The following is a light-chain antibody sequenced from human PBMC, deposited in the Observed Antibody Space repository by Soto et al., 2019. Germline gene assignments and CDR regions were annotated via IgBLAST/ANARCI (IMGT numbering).Light chain of an antibody. CDR3: HHCDYPPI. CDR1: HDITSF. Sequence: DIQMTQSPSSLSASVGDRVTITCQASHDITSFLNWYQHKPGRAPKLLIYDASILEAGVPTRFSGSGSGTHFTFTISSLQPEDVATYYCHHCDYPPIFGPGTTVDFK. CDR2: DAS. V-gene: IGKV1-33*01. J-gene: IGKJ3*01.